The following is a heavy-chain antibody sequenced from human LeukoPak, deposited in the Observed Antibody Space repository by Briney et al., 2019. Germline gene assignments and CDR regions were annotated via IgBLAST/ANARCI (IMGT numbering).Heavy chain of an antibody. CDR2: INHSGST. J-gene: IGHJ5*02. V-gene: IGHV4-34*01. CDR3: ARETLNYDFWSGRNYNWFDP. Sequence: SETLSLTCAVYGGSFSGYYWSWIRQPPGKGLEWIGEINHSGSTNYNPSLKSRVTISVDTSKNQFSLKLSSVTAADTAVYYCARETLNYDFWSGRNYNWFDPWGQETLVTVSS. CDR1: GGSFSGYY. D-gene: IGHD3-3*01.